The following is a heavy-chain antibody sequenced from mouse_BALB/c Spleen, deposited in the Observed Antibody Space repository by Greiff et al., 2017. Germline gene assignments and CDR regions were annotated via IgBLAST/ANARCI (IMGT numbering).Heavy chain of an antibody. V-gene: IGHV1-14*01. CDR2: INPYNDGT. CDR3: ARRNGNLYYYAMDY. Sequence: EVQLVESGPELVKPGASVKMSCKASGYTFTSYVMHWVKQKPGQGLEWIGYINPYNDGTKYNEKFKGKATLTSDKSSSTAYMELSSLTSEDSAVYYCARRNGNLYYYAMDYWGQGTSVTVSS. CDR1: GYTFTSYV. J-gene: IGHJ4*01. D-gene: IGHD2-1*01.